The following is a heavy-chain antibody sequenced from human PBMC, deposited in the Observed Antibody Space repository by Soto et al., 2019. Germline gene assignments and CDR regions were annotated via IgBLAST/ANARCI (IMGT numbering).Heavy chain of an antibody. CDR3: ARILLLGNYYYGMDV. V-gene: IGHV3-23*01. CDR2: ISGSGGST. Sequence: PGGSLRLSCAASGFTFSSDAMSWVRQAPGKGLEWVSAISGSGGSTYYADSVEGRFTISRDNAKNSLYLQMNSLRAEDTAVYYCARILLLGNYYYGMDVWGQGTTVTVSS. J-gene: IGHJ6*02. CDR1: GFTFSSDA. D-gene: IGHD2-15*01.